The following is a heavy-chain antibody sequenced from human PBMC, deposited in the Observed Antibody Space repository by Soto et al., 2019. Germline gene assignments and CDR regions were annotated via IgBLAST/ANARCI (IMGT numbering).Heavy chain of an antibody. CDR3: ARGRSNGMDV. J-gene: IGHJ6*02. Sequence: SETLSLTCTVSGGSISSYYWSWIRQPPGKGLEWIGYIYYSGSTYYNPSLKSRVTISVDRSKNQFSLKLSSVTAADTAVYYCARGRSNGMDVWGQGTTVTVSS. CDR1: GGSISSYY. CDR2: IYYSGST. V-gene: IGHV4-59*12.